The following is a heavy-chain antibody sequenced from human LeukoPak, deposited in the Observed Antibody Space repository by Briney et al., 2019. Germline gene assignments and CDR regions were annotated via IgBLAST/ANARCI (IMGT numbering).Heavy chain of an antibody. J-gene: IGHJ5*02. CDR1: GFTFSSYA. CDR3: ASGRDYYGSGSYNSDP. Sequence: GGSLRLSCAASGFTFSSYAMSWVRQAPGKGLEWVSAISGSGGSTYYADSVKGRFTISRDNSKNSLYLQMNSLRAEDTAVYYCASGRDYYGSGSYNSDPWGQGTLVTVSS. CDR2: ISGSGGST. D-gene: IGHD3-10*01. V-gene: IGHV3-23*01.